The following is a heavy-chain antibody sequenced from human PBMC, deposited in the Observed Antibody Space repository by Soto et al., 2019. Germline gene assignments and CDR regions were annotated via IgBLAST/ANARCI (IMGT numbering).Heavy chain of an antibody. CDR1: GFMFSNYT. D-gene: IGHD1-1*01. Sequence: GGSLRLSCAASGFMFSNYTMTWVRHVPGKGLEWVSSIGDSGITTFYADSVQGRFTISRDNSKNTLYLQMNSLRVEDTAMYYCAKGASWKNFDPWGQGTLVTVSS. V-gene: IGHV3-23*01. CDR2: IGDSGITT. J-gene: IGHJ5*01. CDR3: AKGASWKNFDP.